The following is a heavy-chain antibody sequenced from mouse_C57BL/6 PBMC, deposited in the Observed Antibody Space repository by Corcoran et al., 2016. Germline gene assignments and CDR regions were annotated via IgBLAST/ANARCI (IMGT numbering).Heavy chain of an antibody. D-gene: IGHD1-1*01. V-gene: IGHV1-81*01. Sequence: QVQLQQSGAELARPGASVTRSCQASGYTFTSYGISWVKQRTGQGLEWIGEIYPRSGNTYYNEKFKGKATLNADKSSSTAYMELRSLTSEDSAVYFCARSDYYGSSYWYFDVWGTGTTVTVSS. CDR3: ARSDYYGSSYWYFDV. J-gene: IGHJ1*03. CDR2: IYPRSGNT. CDR1: GYTFTSYG.